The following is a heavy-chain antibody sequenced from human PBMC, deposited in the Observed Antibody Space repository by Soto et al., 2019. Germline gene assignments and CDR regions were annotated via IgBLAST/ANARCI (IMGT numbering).Heavy chain of an antibody. D-gene: IGHD6-19*01. Sequence: QVQLQESGPGLVKPSETLSLTCTVSGGSISSYYWSWILQPPGKGLEWIGYIYYSGSTNYNPSLKSRVTISVDTSKNQFSLKLSSVTAADTAVYYCAAQGSSGWDNWFDPWGQGTLVTVSS. CDR2: IYYSGST. J-gene: IGHJ5*02. CDR1: GGSISSYY. CDR3: AAQGSSGWDNWFDP. V-gene: IGHV4-59*01.